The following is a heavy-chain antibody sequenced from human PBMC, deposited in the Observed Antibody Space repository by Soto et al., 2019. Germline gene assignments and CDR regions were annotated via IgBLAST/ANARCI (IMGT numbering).Heavy chain of an antibody. Sequence: ASVKVSCKASGHTFTSYYMHWVRQAPGQGLEWMGIINPSGGSTSYAQKFQGRVTMTRDTSTSTVYMELSSLRSEDTAVYYCARDLDVVVPAAPFFYYYGMDVWGQGTTVTVSS. CDR2: INPSGGST. CDR1: GHTFTSYY. V-gene: IGHV1-46*01. CDR3: ARDLDVVVPAAPFFYYYGMDV. J-gene: IGHJ6*02. D-gene: IGHD2-2*01.